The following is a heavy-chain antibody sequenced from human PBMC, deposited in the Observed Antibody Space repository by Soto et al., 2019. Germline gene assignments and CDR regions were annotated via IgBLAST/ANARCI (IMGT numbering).Heavy chain of an antibody. D-gene: IGHD1-1*01. CDR2: IGAHNGNT. V-gene: IGHV1-18*01. J-gene: IGHJ4*02. CDR3: ARGRYGDY. CDR1: GYAFTTYG. Sequence: QVHLVQSGAEVKKPGASVKVSCQGSGYAFTTYGITWVRQAPGQVLEWMGWIGAHNGNTNYAKKLQGRVTVTRDTSTSTAYMELRGLRYDDTAVYYCARGRYGDYWGQGALVTVSS.